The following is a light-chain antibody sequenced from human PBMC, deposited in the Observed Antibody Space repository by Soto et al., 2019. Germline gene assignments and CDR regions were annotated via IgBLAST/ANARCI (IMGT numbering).Light chain of an antibody. V-gene: IGLV2-14*01. Sequence: QSVLTQPASVSGSPGQSITISCTGTSTDVGRYNYVSWCQQHPGKAPKLMVYDVSNRPSWVFNRFSGSKSGITASLTISGLQAEDEADYYCTSYTSDSTYVFGTGTKVPS. CDR2: DVS. CDR3: TSYTSDSTYV. J-gene: IGLJ1*01. CDR1: STDVGRYNY.